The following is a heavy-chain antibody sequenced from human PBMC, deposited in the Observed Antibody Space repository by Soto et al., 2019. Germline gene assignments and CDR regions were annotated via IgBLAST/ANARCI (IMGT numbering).Heavy chain of an antibody. CDR3: ASGIYCSSTSCFQKWDYYYGMDV. V-gene: IGHV3-48*02. CDR1: GFTFSSYS. CDR2: ISSSSSTI. D-gene: IGHD2-2*01. J-gene: IGHJ6*02. Sequence: GGSLRLSCAASGFTFSSYSMNWVRQAPGKGLEWVSYISSSSSTIYYADSVKGRFTISRDNAKNSLYLQMNSLRDEDTAVYYCASGIYCSSTSCFQKWDYYYGMDVWGQGTTVTVSS.